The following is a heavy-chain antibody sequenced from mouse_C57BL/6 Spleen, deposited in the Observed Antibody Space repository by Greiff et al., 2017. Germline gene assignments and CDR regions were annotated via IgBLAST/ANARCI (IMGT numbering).Heavy chain of an antibody. Sequence: VQLQESGAELVKPGASVKMSCTASGYTFTTYPIEWMKQNHGKSLEWIGNFHPYNDDTKYNEKFKGKATLTVEKSSSTVYLELSRLTSDDSAVYYCARGGGIYYDYDDGYWYFDVWGTGTTVTVSS. V-gene: IGHV1-47*01. CDR2: FHPYNDDT. D-gene: IGHD2-4*01. J-gene: IGHJ1*03. CDR3: ARGGGIYYDYDDGYWYFDV. CDR1: GYTFTTYP.